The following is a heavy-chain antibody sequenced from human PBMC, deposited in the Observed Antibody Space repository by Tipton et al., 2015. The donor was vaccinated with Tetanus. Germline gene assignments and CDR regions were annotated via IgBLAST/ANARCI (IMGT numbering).Heavy chain of an antibody. D-gene: IGHD3-16*01. CDR1: GFTFSSYG. CDR2: IWYDGSNK. V-gene: IGHV3-33*01. Sequence: SGFTFSSYGMHWVRQAPGKGLEWVAVIWYDGSNKYYADSVKGRFTISRDNSKNTLYLQMNSLRAEDMAVYYCARDSSYFDYWGQGTLVTVSS. CDR3: ARDSSYFDY. J-gene: IGHJ4*02.